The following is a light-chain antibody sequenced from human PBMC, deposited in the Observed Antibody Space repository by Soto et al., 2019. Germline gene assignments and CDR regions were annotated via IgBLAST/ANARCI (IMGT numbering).Light chain of an antibody. CDR1: QSVSSY. CDR3: QQRSNWPST. Sequence: EIVLTQSPATLSLSPGERATLSCRASQSVSSYLAWYQQKPGQAPRLLIYDASNRATGIPARFSGSGSGTDCTLTTTSLEPEDFAVYYCQQRSNWPSTFGGGTKVEIK. V-gene: IGKV3-11*01. J-gene: IGKJ4*01. CDR2: DAS.